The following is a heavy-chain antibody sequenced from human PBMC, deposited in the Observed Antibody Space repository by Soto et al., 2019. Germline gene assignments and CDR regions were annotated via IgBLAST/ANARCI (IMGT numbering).Heavy chain of an antibody. CDR3: AREGVAPYYYYGMDV. D-gene: IGHD5-12*01. V-gene: IGHV1-18*01. CDR2: ISTYNGDT. CDR1: GYTFTRSG. Sequence: ASVKVSCKASGYTFTRSGISWVRQAPGQGLEWMGWISTYNGDTNYAQTFQGRVTMTTDTSTSTIHMEVRSLRSDDTAVYYCAREGVAPYYYYGMDVWGQGTPVTVSS. J-gene: IGHJ6*02.